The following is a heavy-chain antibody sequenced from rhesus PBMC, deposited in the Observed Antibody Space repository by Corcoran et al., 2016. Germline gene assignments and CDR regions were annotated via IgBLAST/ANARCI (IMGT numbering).Heavy chain of an antibody. D-gene: IGHD1-44*01. CDR1: GYSFTNYW. Sequence: EVQLVQSGAEVKSPGESLRISCKTSGYSFTNYWISWVRQMPVKGLEWMGMIYPCNSETSYSPTFQGKGTISADKSNNTAYLQWSSLKASDTATYYCATMYSGNSNYFDYWGQGVLVTVSS. CDR3: ATMYSGNSNYFDY. V-gene: IGHV5-2*01. CDR2: IYPCNSET. J-gene: IGHJ4*01.